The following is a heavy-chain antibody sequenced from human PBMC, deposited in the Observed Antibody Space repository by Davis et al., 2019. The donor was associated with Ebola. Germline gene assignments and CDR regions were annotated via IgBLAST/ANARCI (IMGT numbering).Heavy chain of an antibody. CDR2: INSDGSST. D-gene: IGHD1-26*01. J-gene: IGHJ4*02. CDR1: GFTFSSYW. CDR3: ARADRIVGAPFDY. Sequence: PGGSLRLSCAASGFTFSSYWMHWVRQAPGKGLVWVSRINSDGSSTSYADSVKGRFTISRDNAKNTLYLQMNSLRAEDTAVYYCARADRIVGAPFDYWGQGTLVTVSS. V-gene: IGHV3-74*01.